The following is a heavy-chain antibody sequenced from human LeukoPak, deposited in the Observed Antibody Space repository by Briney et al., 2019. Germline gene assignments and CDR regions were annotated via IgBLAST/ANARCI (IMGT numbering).Heavy chain of an antibody. Sequence: GGSLRFSCAASGFTFSSYSMNWVRQAPGKGLEWVSSISSSSSYIYYADSVKGRFTISRDNAKNSLYLQMNSLRAEDTAVYYCARTYYPNFYYYGMDVWGKGATVTVSS. CDR2: ISSSSSYI. CDR3: ARTYYPNFYYYGMDV. J-gene: IGHJ6*04. CDR1: GFTFSSYS. D-gene: IGHD3-10*01. V-gene: IGHV3-21*01.